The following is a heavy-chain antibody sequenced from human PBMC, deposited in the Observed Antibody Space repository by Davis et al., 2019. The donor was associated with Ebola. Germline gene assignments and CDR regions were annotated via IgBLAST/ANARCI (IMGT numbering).Heavy chain of an antibody. D-gene: IGHD3-10*01. V-gene: IGHV4-59*11. CDR2: VYYSGST. Sequence: PSETLSLTCTVSDASISTHYWNWIRQPPGKGLEWIGSVYYSGSTNYSPSLKSRVTISVETSTNQFSLKLRSVTAADTAVYYCSERGSSVWGQGTLVTVSS. CDR3: SERGSSV. CDR1: DASISTHY. J-gene: IGHJ4*02.